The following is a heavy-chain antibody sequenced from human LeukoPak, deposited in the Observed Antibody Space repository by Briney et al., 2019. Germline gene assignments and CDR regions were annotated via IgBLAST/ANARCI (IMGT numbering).Heavy chain of an antibody. CDR1: GRSIRSVY. CDR2: IYATDLT. D-gene: IGHD3-10*01. V-gene: IGHV4-4*07. CDR3: ARGFGSGTSPIDL. Sequence: SETLSLTCTVSGRSIRSVYWNWIRQSAGKGLEWIGRIYATDLTNYNPSLKSRVTLSVDMSKNERSLTLKSVTAADTAVYYCARGFGSGTSPIDLWGQGALVTVSS. J-gene: IGHJ5*02.